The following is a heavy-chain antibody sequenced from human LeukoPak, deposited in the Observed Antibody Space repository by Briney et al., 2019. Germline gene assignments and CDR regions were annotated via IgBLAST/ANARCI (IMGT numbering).Heavy chain of an antibody. CDR2: IIPIFGTA. J-gene: IGHJ4*02. V-gene: IGHV1-69*13. CDR1: GGTFSSYG. Sequence: ASVKVSCKASGGTFSSYGISWVRQAPGQGLEWMGGIIPIFGTANYAQKFQGRVTITADESTSTAYMELSSLRSEDTAVYYCARDRDCSGGSCPAVFDYWGQGTLVTVSS. CDR3: ARDRDCSGGSCPAVFDY. D-gene: IGHD2-15*01.